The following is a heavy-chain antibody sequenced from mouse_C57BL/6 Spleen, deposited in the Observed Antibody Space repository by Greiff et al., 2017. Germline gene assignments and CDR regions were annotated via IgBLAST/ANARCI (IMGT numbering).Heavy chain of an antibody. CDR1: GYTFTSYW. V-gene: IGHV1-72*01. CDR3: ARGYYYGSSYPYYFDD. Sequence: VQLQQPGAELVKPGASVKLSCKASGYTFTSYWMHWVKQRPGRGLEWIGRIDPDSGGTKYNEKFKSKATLTADKPSSTAYMQLSSLTSEDSAVYYCARGYYYGSSYPYYFDDWGKGTTLTVSS. CDR2: IDPDSGGT. J-gene: IGHJ2*01. D-gene: IGHD1-1*01.